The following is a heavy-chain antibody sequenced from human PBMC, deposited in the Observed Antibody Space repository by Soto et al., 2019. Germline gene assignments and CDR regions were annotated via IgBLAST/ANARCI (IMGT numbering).Heavy chain of an antibody. Sequence: GESLKISCKGSGYSFTTYWIGWVRQMPGKGLECMGIIYPGDSDTRYSPSFQGQVTISADKSISTAYLQWSSLKASDTAMYYCAGGGVRGVITRTRDYYGMDVWGQGTTVTVSS. CDR3: AGGGVRGVITRTRDYYGMDV. V-gene: IGHV5-51*01. J-gene: IGHJ6*02. CDR2: IYPGDSDT. CDR1: GYSFTTYW. D-gene: IGHD3-10*01.